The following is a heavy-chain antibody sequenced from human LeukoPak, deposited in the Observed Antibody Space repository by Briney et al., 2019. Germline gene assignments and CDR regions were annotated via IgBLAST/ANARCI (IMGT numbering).Heavy chain of an antibody. CDR2: IYHSGST. CDR1: GYPISSGYY. J-gene: IGHJ4*02. D-gene: IGHD5-24*01. V-gene: IGHV4-38-2*02. CDR3: ACGVRELLDY. Sequence: PSETLSLTCTVSGYPISSGYYWGWIRQPPGKGPEWIGSIYHSGSTYYNPSLKSRVTISVDTSKNQFSLKLSSVTAADTAVYYCACGVRELLDYWGQGTLVTVSS.